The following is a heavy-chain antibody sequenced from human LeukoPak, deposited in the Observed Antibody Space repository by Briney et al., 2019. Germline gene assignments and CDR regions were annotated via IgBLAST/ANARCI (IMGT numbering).Heavy chain of an antibody. CDR1: GFTFSSYG. D-gene: IGHD3-10*01. J-gene: IGHJ4*02. V-gene: IGHV3-30*18. CDR3: AKGSGSPRYFDY. CDR2: ISYDGSNK. Sequence: PGRSLRLSCAASGFTFSSYGMHWVRQAPGKGLEWVAVISYDGSNKYYADSVKGRFTISRDNSKNTLYLQMNSLRAEDTAVYYCAKGSGSPRYFDYWGQGTLVTVSS.